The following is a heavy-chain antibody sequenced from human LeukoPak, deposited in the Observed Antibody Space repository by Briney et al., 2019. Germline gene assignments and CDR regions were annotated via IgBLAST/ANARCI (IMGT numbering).Heavy chain of an antibody. D-gene: IGHD3-10*01. CDR1: GGTFSSYA. Sequence: SVKVSCKASGGTFSSYAISWVRQAPGQGLEWMGGIIPIFGTANYAQKFQGRVTITADESTSTAYMELSSLRSEDTAVYYCARESPRLLLWFGEESAFDIWGQWTMVTVSS. J-gene: IGHJ3*02. V-gene: IGHV1-69*01. CDR2: IIPIFGTA. CDR3: ARESPRLLLWFGEESAFDI.